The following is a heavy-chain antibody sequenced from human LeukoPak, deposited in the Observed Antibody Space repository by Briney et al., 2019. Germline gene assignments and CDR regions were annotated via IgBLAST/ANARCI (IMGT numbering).Heavy chain of an antibody. D-gene: IGHD2-2*03. V-gene: IGHV4-39*01. CDR3: ARHMDIVVVPAAMDY. J-gene: IGHJ4*02. Sequence: SETLSLTRTVSGGSISSSSYYWGWIRQPPGKGLEWIGSIYYSGSTYYNPSLKSRVTISVDMSKNQFSLKLSSVTAADTAVYYCARHMDIVVVPAAMDYWGQGTLVTVSS. CDR1: GGSISSSSYY. CDR2: IYYSGST.